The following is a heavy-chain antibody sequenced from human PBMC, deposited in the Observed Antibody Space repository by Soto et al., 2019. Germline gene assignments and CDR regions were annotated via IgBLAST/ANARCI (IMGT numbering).Heavy chain of an antibody. CDR1: GFSSSDHY. CDR2: IRNKAQNFIT. CDR3: ARWVAGAADC. J-gene: IGHJ4*01. D-gene: IGHD2-15*01. V-gene: IGHV3-72*01. Sequence: EVQLVESGGGLVQPGGSLRLSCAASGFSSSDHYMDWVRQAPGKGLEWVGRIRNKAQNFITEYAASVKDRFTISRDDSRNSVYLQMSSLKTEDTAVYYCARWVAGAADCWGQGTQVTVSS.